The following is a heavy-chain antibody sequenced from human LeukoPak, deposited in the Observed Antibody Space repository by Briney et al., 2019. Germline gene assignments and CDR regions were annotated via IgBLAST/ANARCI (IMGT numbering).Heavy chain of an antibody. J-gene: IGHJ5*02. CDR2: INPTGGSA. D-gene: IGHD6-13*01. V-gene: IGHV1-46*01. Sequence: ASVNVSCKASGYTFTNYYIHWVRPAPGQGLEWMGIINPTGGSASYAQKFQGRVSMTSDTSTSTLYLELSSLRSEDTAVYYCARDRSGSRWRWFDPWGQGTLVTVSS. CDR1: GYTFTNYY. CDR3: ARDRSGSRWRWFDP.